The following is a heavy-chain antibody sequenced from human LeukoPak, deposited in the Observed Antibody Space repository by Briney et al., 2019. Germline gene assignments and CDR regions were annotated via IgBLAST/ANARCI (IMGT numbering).Heavy chain of an antibody. V-gene: IGHV4-4*07. J-gene: IGHJ3*02. Sequence: SETLSLTCTVSGGSISSYYWSWIRQPAGKGLEWIGRIYTSGSTNYNPSLKSRVTMSVDTSKNQFSLKLSPVTAADTAVYYCARDRGTMVRGVNIPHDAFDIWGQGTMVSVSS. D-gene: IGHD3-10*01. CDR2: IYTSGST. CDR1: GGSISSYY. CDR3: ARDRGTMVRGVNIPHDAFDI.